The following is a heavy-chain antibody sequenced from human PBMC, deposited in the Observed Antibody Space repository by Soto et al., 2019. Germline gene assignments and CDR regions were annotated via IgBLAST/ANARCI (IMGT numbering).Heavy chain of an antibody. D-gene: IGHD5-12*01. V-gene: IGHV4-4*07. CDR2: IFSSGST. CDR1: GGSINTFY. Sequence: SETLSLTCTVSGGSINTFYWSWVRQPAGKGLEWIGRIFSSGSTSFNPSLESRVAMSVDTSKNHFSLNLSSVTAADMAVYYCAREGSYSAYNFAHGIQLWSFDFWGQGALVTVSP. CDR3: AREGSYSAYNFAHGIQLWSFDF. J-gene: IGHJ4*02.